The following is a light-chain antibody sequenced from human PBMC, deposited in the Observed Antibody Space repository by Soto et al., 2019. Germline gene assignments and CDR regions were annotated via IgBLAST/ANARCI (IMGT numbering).Light chain of an antibody. Sequence: QSALTQRPSVSGDPGQRVTISCTGSSSNIGAGYDVHWYQQLPGTAPKLLIYGNSNRPSGVPDRFSVSKSGTSASLAITGLQVEVEGKYYCPSYVSSLCGYVFGPGTKV. J-gene: IGLJ1*01. CDR1: SSNIGAGYD. CDR2: GNS. CDR3: PSYVSSLCGYV. V-gene: IGLV1-40*01.